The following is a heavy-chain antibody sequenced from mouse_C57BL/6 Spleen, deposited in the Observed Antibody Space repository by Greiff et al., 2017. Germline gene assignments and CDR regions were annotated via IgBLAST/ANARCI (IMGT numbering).Heavy chain of an antibody. CDR1: GFTFSDYG. CDR3: ARHGNYYGSSYQYFDV. Sequence: EVKLVESGGGLVQPGGSLKLSCAASGFTFSDYGMAWVRQAPRKGPEWVAFISNLAYSIYYADTVTGRFTISRENAKNTLYLEMSSLRSEDTAMYYCARHGNYYGSSYQYFDVWGTGTTVTVSS. CDR2: ISNLAYSI. J-gene: IGHJ1*03. V-gene: IGHV5-15*01. D-gene: IGHD1-1*01.